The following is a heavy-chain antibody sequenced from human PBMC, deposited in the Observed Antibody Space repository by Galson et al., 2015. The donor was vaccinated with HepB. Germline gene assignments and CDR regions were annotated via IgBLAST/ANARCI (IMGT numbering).Heavy chain of an antibody. Sequence: SVKVSCKASGGTFSSHTFSWVRQAPGQGLEWVGGIIPLFASGNYAQKFQGRVTITRDTSASTAYMELSSLRSEDTAVYYCAREGYLTPSPVVPAAIGVGYYYGMDVWGQGTTVTVSS. J-gene: IGHJ6*02. V-gene: IGHV1-69*05. D-gene: IGHD2-2*02. CDR1: GGTFSSHT. CDR2: IIPLFASG. CDR3: AREGYLTPSPVVPAAIGVGYYYGMDV.